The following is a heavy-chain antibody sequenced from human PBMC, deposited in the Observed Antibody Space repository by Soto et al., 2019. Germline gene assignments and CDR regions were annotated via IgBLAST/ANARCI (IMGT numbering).Heavy chain of an antibody. CDR2: TYYRSKWYN. V-gene: IGHV6-1*01. D-gene: IGHD3-9*01. CDR1: GDSVSSNSAA. Sequence: PSQTLSLTCAISGDSVSSNSAAWNWIRQSPSRGLEWLGRTYYRSKWYNDYAVSVKSRITINPDTSKNQFSLQLNSVTPEDTAVYYCARPYYDILTGYSPVSYFDCWGQGTLVTVSS. CDR3: ARPYYDILTGYSPVSYFDC. J-gene: IGHJ4*02.